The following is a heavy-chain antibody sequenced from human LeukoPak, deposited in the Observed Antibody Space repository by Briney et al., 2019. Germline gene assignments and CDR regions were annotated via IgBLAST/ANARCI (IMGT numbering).Heavy chain of an antibody. D-gene: IGHD6-19*01. J-gene: IGHJ4*02. CDR1: GFTFSSYS. CDR2: ISSSSYI. CDR3: ARDPPRKRLDY. Sequence: PGGSLRLSCAASGFTFSSYSMNWVRQAPGKGLEWVSSISSSSYIYYADSVKGRFTISRDNAKNSLYLQMNSLRAEDTAVYYCARDPPRKRLDYWGQGTLVTVSS. V-gene: IGHV3-21*01.